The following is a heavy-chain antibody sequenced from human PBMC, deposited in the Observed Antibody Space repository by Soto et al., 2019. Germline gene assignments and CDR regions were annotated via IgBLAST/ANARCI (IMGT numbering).Heavy chain of an antibody. CDR2: ISYDGNNK. V-gene: IGHV3-30*03. Sequence: QVQLVESGGGVVQPGRSLTLSCAASEFTFSSYGIHWVRQAPGKGLEWVAIISYDGNNKQYADSVKGRFTISRDNSKSXAHLQMNSLRVEDTAVYYCARDTYYHDSSGYYVFDYWGQGTLVTVSS. CDR1: EFTFSSYG. D-gene: IGHD3-22*01. J-gene: IGHJ4*02. CDR3: ARDTYYHDSSGYYVFDY.